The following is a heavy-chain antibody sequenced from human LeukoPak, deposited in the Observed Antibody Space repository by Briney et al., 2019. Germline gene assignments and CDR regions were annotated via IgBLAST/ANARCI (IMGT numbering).Heavy chain of an antibody. CDR2: ISGSGGST. V-gene: IGHV3-23*01. CDR3: AKDRFWPYYYDSSGYYFDY. D-gene: IGHD3-22*01. J-gene: IGHJ4*02. Sequence: HPGGSLRLSCAASGFTFSSYAISWVRQAPGKGLEWVSAISGSGGSTYYADSVKGRFTISRDNSKNTLYLQMNSLRAEDTAVYYCAKDRFWPYYYDSSGYYFDYWGQGTLVTVSS. CDR1: GFTFSSYA.